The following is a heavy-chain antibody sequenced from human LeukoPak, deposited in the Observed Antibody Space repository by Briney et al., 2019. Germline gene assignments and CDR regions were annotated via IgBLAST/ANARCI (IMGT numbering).Heavy chain of an antibody. J-gene: IGHJ4*02. Sequence: SETLPLTCTVSGGSISSYYWSWIRQPPGKGLEWIGNTYDSGSTNYNPSLKSRVTMSVDTSKNQISLKVSSATAADTAVYYCASFKDQRATWLGGYFDYWGQGTLVTVSS. CDR2: TYDSGST. CDR1: GGSISSYY. CDR3: ASFKDQRATWLGGYFDY. D-gene: IGHD6-19*01. V-gene: IGHV4-59*01.